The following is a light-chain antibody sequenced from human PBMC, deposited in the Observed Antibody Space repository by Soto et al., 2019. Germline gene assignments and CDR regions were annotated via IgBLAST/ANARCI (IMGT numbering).Light chain of an antibody. V-gene: IGKV3-20*01. CDR3: QQYRT. CDR1: QSVSSSY. Sequence: EIVLTQSPGTLSLSPGERATLSCRAIQSVSSSYFACYQQKPGQAPRLLIYGAFRWGTGIQDMFSGSGSGTDCSLIISRREHEDFSVYYGQQYRTFGQGTTLEIK. CDR2: GAF. J-gene: IGKJ2*01.